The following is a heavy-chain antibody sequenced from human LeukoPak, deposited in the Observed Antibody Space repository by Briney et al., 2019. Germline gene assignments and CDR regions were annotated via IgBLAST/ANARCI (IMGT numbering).Heavy chain of an antibody. Sequence: PGGSLRLSCAASGFTLSSYVMSWVRQAPGKGLEWVSGISGSGGSTNYADSVKGRFTISRDNSKNTLYLQMNRLRVEDTAVYYCAKGSGSGWYQYGMDVWGQGTTVTVSS. CDR3: AKGSGSGWYQYGMDV. CDR1: GFTLSSYV. D-gene: IGHD6-19*01. J-gene: IGHJ6*02. CDR2: ISGSGGST. V-gene: IGHV3-23*01.